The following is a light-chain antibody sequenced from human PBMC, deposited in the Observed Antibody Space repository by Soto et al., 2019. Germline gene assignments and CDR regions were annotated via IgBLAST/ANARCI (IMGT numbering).Light chain of an antibody. J-gene: IGKJ1*01. V-gene: IGKV4-1*01. Sequence: DFAVTQSPKSLAVTLGGGATINCKSSQSLLYTSNNKNYLAWYQQKPGQPPRLIIYWASTRESGVPDRFKGSGSGTDFTLTITNLQAEDAAVYYCQQYYTTPRTFGQGTKVEI. CDR3: QQYYTTPRT. CDR2: WAS. CDR1: QSLLYTSNNKNY.